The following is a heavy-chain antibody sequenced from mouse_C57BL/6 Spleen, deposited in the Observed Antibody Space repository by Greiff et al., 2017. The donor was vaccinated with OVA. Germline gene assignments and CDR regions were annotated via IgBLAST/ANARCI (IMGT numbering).Heavy chain of an antibody. D-gene: IGHD2-4*01. CDR3: AREEDYDGGYFDV. J-gene: IGHJ1*03. CDR1: GYSITSGYY. CDR2: ISYDGSN. Sequence: EVKLQESGPGLVKPSQSLSLTCSVTGYSITSGYYWNWIRQFPGNKLEWMGYISYDGSNNYNPSLKNRISITRDTSKNQFFLKLNSVTTEDTATYYCAREEDYDGGYFDVWGTGTTVTVSS. V-gene: IGHV3-6*01.